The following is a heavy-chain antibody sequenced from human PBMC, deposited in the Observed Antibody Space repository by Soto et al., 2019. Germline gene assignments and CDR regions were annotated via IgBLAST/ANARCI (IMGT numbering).Heavy chain of an antibody. Sequence: ASVKVSCKASGYTFTEYYINWVRQVPGQGLQWMGWINPSSGDTNYAERFQDRVTMTRDTSIATVYMELNRLTSDDTAVYFCARQWPLLNYFSGMDVWGQGTTVTVSS. CDR3: ARQWPLLNYFSGMDV. CDR2: INPSSGDT. CDR1: GYTFTEYY. V-gene: IGHV1-2*02. J-gene: IGHJ6*02. D-gene: IGHD6-19*01.